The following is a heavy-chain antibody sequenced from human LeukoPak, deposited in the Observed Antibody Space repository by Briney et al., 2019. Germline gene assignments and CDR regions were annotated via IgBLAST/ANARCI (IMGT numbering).Heavy chain of an antibody. CDR1: GYSFRSGFY. V-gene: IGHV4-38-2*02. D-gene: IGHD4/OR15-4a*01. CDR3: ASQRRLTYYFDY. Sequence: PSEILSLTCTVSGYSFRSGFYWGWIRQPPGKGLEWIGSFYHSGSTYYNPSLKSRVTILVDTSKNQFSLKLSSVTAADTAVYYCASQRRLTYYFDYWGQGTLVTVSS. CDR2: FYHSGST. J-gene: IGHJ4*02.